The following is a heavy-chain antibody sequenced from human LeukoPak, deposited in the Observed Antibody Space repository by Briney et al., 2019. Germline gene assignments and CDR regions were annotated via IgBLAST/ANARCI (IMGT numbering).Heavy chain of an antibody. CDR3: ARLSSGYYYGYQYYYGMDV. Sequence: PGGSLRLSCAASGFTFSSYSMNWVRQAPGKGLEWVSSISSSSSYIYYADSVKGRFTISRDNAKNSLYLQMNSLRAEDTAVYYCARLSSGYYYGYQYYYGMDVWGQGTTVTVSS. CDR1: GFTFSSYS. J-gene: IGHJ6*02. CDR2: ISSSSSYI. D-gene: IGHD3-22*01. V-gene: IGHV3-21*01.